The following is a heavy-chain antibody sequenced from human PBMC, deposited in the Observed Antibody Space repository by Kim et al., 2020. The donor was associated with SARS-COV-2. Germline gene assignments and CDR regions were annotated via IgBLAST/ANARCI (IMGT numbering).Heavy chain of an antibody. CDR3: ARDRGYLRIFDY. CDR2: ISYDGSNK. Sequence: GGSLRLSCAASGFTFSSYAMHWVRQAPGKGLEWVAVISYDGSNKYYADSVKGRFTISRDNSKNTLYLQMNSLRAEDTAVYYCARDRGYLRIFDYWGQGTLVTVSS. CDR1: GFTFSSYA. J-gene: IGHJ4*02. V-gene: IGHV3-30*04. D-gene: IGHD5-12*01.